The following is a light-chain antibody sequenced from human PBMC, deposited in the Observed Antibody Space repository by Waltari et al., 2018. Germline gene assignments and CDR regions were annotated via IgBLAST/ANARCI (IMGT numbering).Light chain of an antibody. CDR3: SSHGGSKV. CDR2: EVS. V-gene: IGLV2-8*01. Sequence: QSALTQPPSASGSPGQSVTISCTGTSSDVGAHNYVSWYQQYPGKAPNLIIYEVSTRRSGVPDRFSGSKAVNTASLTVSGLQADDEADYYCSSHGGSKVFGGGTKLTVL. J-gene: IGLJ2*01. CDR1: SSDVGAHNY.